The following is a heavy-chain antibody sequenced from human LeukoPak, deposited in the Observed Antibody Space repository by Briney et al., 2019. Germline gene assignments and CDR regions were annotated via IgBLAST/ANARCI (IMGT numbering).Heavy chain of an antibody. Sequence: ASVKVSCKASGYTFTGYYMHWVRQAPGQGLEWMGWINPNSGGTNYAQKFRGRVTMTRDTSISTAYMELSRLRSDDTAVYYCARVDLDSSLGAAFDIWGQGTMVTVSS. CDR2: INPNSGGT. D-gene: IGHD3-22*01. CDR3: ARVDLDSSLGAAFDI. V-gene: IGHV1-2*02. J-gene: IGHJ3*02. CDR1: GYTFTGYY.